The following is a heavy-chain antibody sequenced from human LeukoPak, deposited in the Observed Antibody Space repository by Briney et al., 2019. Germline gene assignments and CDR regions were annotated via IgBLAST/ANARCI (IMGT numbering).Heavy chain of an antibody. J-gene: IGHJ4*02. CDR2: IYYTGST. D-gene: IGHD5-18*01. CDR3: ARGPRGYSYGYGGYSYGYKGARFDY. V-gene: IGHV4-59*12. Sequence: SETLSLTCTVSGGSISSYYWSWIRQPPGKGLEWIGYIYYTGSTNYNPSLKSRVTISVDTSKNQFSLKLSSVTAADTAVYYCARGPRGYSYGYGGYSYGYKGARFDYWGQGTLVTVSS. CDR1: GGSISSYY.